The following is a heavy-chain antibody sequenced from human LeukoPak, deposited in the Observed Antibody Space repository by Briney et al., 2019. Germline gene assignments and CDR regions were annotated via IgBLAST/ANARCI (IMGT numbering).Heavy chain of an antibody. D-gene: IGHD2-2*01. Sequence: GGSLRLSCAASGFTFSSYAMSWVRQAPGKGLEWVSGISASGGDIYYADPVKGRFTMSRDNSKNTLYLQMNSLRAEDTAVYYCAREKALGYCSSTSCSSFDYWGQGTLVTVSS. CDR3: AREKALGYCSSTSCSSFDY. CDR1: GFTFSSYA. V-gene: IGHV3-23*01. J-gene: IGHJ4*02. CDR2: ISASGGDI.